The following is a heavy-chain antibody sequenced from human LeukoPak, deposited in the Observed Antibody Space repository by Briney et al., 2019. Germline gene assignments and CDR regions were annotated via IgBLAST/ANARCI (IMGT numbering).Heavy chain of an antibody. CDR2: IYYSGST. Sequence: SETLSLTCTVPGGSMSSYYWSWIRQPPGKGLEWIGYIYYSGSTNYNPSLKSRVTISVDTSKNQFSLKLRSVTAADTAVYYCATDRTGTNWFDPWGQGTLVTVSS. CDR3: ATDRTGTNWFDP. D-gene: IGHD1-1*01. CDR1: GGSMSSYY. V-gene: IGHV4-59*01. J-gene: IGHJ5*02.